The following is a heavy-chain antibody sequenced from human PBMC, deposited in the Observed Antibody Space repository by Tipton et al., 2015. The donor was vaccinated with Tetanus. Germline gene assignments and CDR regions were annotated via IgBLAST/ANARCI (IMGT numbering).Heavy chain of an antibody. V-gene: IGHV4-39*01. CDR3: ARQLRGYWFDP. CDR2: IYYSGST. Sequence: TLSLTCTVSGDSITSSHYYWGWVRQTPGKGLEWIGSIYYSGSTYHSPSLKSRVTMSVDTSKNQFSLKLGSVTARDTAIYYCARQLRGYWFDPWGQGSLVTVSS. CDR1: GDSITSSHYY. J-gene: IGHJ5*02. D-gene: IGHD3-10*01.